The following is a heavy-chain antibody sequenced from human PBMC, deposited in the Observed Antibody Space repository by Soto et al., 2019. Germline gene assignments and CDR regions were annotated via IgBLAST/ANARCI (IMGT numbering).Heavy chain of an antibody. J-gene: IGHJ6*02. Sequence: ASVKVSCKASGYTFTSYGISWVRQAPGQGLEWMGWISAYNGNTNYAQKLQGRVTMTTDTSTSTAYMELRSLRSDDTAVYYCARSVVVVPAALYGMDVWGQGTTVTVSS. CDR2: ISAYNGNT. V-gene: IGHV1-18*01. CDR1: GYTFTSYG. CDR3: ARSVVVVPAALYGMDV. D-gene: IGHD2-2*01.